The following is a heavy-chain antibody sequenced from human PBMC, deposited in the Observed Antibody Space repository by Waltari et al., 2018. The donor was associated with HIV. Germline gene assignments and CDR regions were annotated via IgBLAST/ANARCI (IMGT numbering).Heavy chain of an antibody. CDR3: TRVPTSCYCYDN. CDR1: GFTFSDHY. D-gene: IGHD3-22*01. J-gene: IGHJ4*02. CDR2: IRNKANRYTT. Sequence: EVQLVESGGGLVQPGGSLRLSCAASGFTFSDHYMDWVRQAPGKGLEWVGRIRNKANRYTTEYAASVKGRFIISGDDSRNSVYLQMNSLKTEDTAVYYCTRVPTSCYCYDNWGQGTPVTVSS. V-gene: IGHV3-72*01.